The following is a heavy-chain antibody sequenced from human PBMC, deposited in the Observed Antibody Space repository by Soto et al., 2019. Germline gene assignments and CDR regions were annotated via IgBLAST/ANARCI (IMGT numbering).Heavy chain of an antibody. CDR1: GFTFCSYA. V-gene: IGHV3-23*01. CDR2: ISGSGGST. CDR3: AKDRITIFGRHFFDY. J-gene: IGHJ4*02. D-gene: IGHD3-3*01. Sequence: GGSLRLSCAASGFTFCSYAMGWVRQAPGKGLEWVSAISGSGGSTYYADSVKGRFTISRDNSKNTLYLQMNSLRAEDTAVYYCAKDRITIFGRHFFDYWGQGTLVTVSS.